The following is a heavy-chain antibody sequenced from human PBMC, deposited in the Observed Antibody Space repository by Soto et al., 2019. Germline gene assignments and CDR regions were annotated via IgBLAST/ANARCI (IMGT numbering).Heavy chain of an antibody. CDR2: ISGSGGST. Sequence: EVQLLESGGGLVQPGGSLRLSCAASGFTFSSYAMSWVRQAPGKGLEWVSAISGSGGSTYYADSVKGRFTISGDNSKNTLYLQMNSLRAEDTAVYYCAKDRKKISIFGVVIGDGLDVWGQGTTVTVSS. V-gene: IGHV3-23*01. CDR1: GFTFSSYA. D-gene: IGHD3-3*01. CDR3: AKDRKKISIFGVVIGDGLDV. J-gene: IGHJ6*02.